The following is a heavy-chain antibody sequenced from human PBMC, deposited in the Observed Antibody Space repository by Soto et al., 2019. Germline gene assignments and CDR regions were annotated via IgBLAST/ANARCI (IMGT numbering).Heavy chain of an antibody. CDR3: ARNGVCFRLGGIVGWFRA. V-gene: IGHV4-4*02. CDR1: SGSIDNVYW. CDR2: TSHGGVT. D-gene: IGHD2-15*01. J-gene: IGHJ5*02. Sequence: TLSLTCAVSSGSIDNVYWWSWVRQSPGKGLGWIGGTSHGGVTNYNPSLGGRVTIWIEKAKKQFHLNLNSVTAPCTAMYYCARNGVCFRLGGIVGWFRARGSG.